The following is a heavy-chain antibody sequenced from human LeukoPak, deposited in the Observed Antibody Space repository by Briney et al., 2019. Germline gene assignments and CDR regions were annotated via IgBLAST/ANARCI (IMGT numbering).Heavy chain of an antibody. CDR3: ARHKGKYYYGSGSKGYYFDY. CDR1: GGSFSGYY. D-gene: IGHD3-10*01. V-gene: IGHV4-34*01. J-gene: IGHJ4*02. Sequence: PSETLSLTCAVYGGSFSGYYWSWIRQPPGKGLEWIGEINHSGSTNYNPSLKSRVTISVDTSKNQFSLKLSSVTAADTAVYYCARHKGKYYYGSGSKGYYFDYWGQGTLVTVSS. CDR2: INHSGST.